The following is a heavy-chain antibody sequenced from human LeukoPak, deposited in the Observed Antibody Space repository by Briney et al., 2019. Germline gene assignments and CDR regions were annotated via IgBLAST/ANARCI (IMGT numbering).Heavy chain of an antibody. CDR1: GGSISSSSYY. Sequence: PSETLSLTCTVSGGSISSSSYYWGWIRQPPGKGLEWIGSIYYSGSTYYNPSLKSRVTISVDTSKNQFSLKLSSVTAADTAVYYCARVQYSYDYNWFDPWGQGTLVTVSS. CDR2: IYYSGST. D-gene: IGHD5-18*01. V-gene: IGHV4-39*07. CDR3: ARVQYSYDYNWFDP. J-gene: IGHJ5*02.